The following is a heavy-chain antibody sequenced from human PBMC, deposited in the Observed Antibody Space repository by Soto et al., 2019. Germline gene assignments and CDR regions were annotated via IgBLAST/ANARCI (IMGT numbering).Heavy chain of an antibody. CDR2: IIPIFGTA. Sequence: GASVKVSCKASGNTVPNYAIHWVRQAPGQRLEWMGWIIPIFGTANYAQKFQGRVTITADESTSTAYMELSSLRSEDTAVYYCARDRETHGQLDPYYFDYWGQGTLVTVSS. D-gene: IGHD6-13*01. CDR1: GNTVPNYA. CDR3: ARDRETHGQLDPYYFDY. V-gene: IGHV1-69*13. J-gene: IGHJ4*02.